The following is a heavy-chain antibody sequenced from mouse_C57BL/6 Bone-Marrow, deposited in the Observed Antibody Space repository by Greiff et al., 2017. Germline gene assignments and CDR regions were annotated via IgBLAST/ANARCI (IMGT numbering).Heavy chain of an antibody. Sequence: VQLQQPGAELVKPGASVKMSCKASGYTFTSYCISWVTQRTGQGLEWIGDIYPGSGSTNYNEKFKSKATLTVDTSSSTSYMHLRLLTSESSAVYDCARREYWWYFDVWGTGTTVTVSS. CDR2: IYPGSGST. V-gene: IGHV1-55*01. D-gene: IGHD5-2*01. J-gene: IGHJ1*03. CDR1: GYTFTSYC. CDR3: ARREYWWYFDV.